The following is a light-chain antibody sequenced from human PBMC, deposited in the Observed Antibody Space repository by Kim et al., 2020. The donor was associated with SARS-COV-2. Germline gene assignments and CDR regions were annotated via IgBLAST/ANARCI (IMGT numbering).Light chain of an antibody. CDR3: SSYAGSNNLV. CDR2: EVS. V-gene: IGLV2-8*01. CDR1: SSGVGGYNY. J-gene: IGLJ2*01. Sequence: GQSGTSSCTGNSSGVGGYNYVSWYRQHPGRAPKLTIFEVSKRPAGVPDRFSGSKSGNTASLTVSGLQAEDEADYYCSSYAGSNNLVFGGGTQLTVL.